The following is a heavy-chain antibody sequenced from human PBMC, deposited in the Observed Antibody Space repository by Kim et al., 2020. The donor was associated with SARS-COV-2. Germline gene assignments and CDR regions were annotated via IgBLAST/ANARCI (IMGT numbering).Heavy chain of an antibody. CDR1: GFTFTSYS. D-gene: IGHD7-27*01. CDR2: ISSSSTTI. CDR3: ARDSGYY. V-gene: IGHV3-48*04. Sequence: GGSLRLSCAASGFTFTSYSMNLVRQAPGKGLEWLSYISSSSTTIYYANSVKGRFTISRDNAKNSLYLQMNSLRAEDTAIYYFARDSGYYCGQVPLVTVSS. J-gene: IGHJ4*02.